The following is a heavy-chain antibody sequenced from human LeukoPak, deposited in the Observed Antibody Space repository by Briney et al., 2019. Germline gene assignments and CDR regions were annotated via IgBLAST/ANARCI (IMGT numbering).Heavy chain of an antibody. D-gene: IGHD6-19*01. CDR1: GFTFSSYG. J-gene: IGHJ1*01. V-gene: IGHV3-30*18. CDR3: AKEAAVAGVLAEYFQH. Sequence: GGSLRLSCAASGFTFSSYGMHWVRQAPGKGLEWVAVISYDGSNKYYADSVKGRFTISRDNSKNTLYLQMNSLRAEDTAVYYCAKEAAVAGVLAEYFQHWGQGTLVTVSS. CDR2: ISYDGSNK.